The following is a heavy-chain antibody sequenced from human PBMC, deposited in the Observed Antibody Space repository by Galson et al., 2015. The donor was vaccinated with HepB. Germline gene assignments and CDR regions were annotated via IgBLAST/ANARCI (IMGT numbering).Heavy chain of an antibody. D-gene: IGHD2-2*01. J-gene: IGHJ6*02. Sequence: SLRLSCAGSGLTFSGYAIHWVRQAPGTGLEWVAIISHDGSITYEAASVKGGFTFSRDNFKQTLFLHMSNLRPDDSGVYYCAKDGGYCSYSTCSPHTFFLDHNGMDVWGQGTTVTVSS. CDR3: AKDGGYCSYSTCSPHTFFLDHNGMDV. CDR1: GLTFSGYA. CDR2: ISHDGSIT. V-gene: IGHV3-30*18.